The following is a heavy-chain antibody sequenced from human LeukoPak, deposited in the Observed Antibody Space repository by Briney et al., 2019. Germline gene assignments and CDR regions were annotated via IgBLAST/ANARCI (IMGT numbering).Heavy chain of an antibody. V-gene: IGHV3-23*01. Sequence: GGSLRLSCAASGFTFSTYAMSWVRQAPGKGLEWVSTISGSGGSTYYADSVKGRFTISRDNSKNTLYLQMNSLRAGDTAVYYCAKDSSGCYSYLDYWAQGTLVTASS. CDR2: ISGSGGST. CDR3: AKDSSGCYSYLDY. D-gene: IGHD6-19*01. CDR1: GFTFSTYA. J-gene: IGHJ4*02.